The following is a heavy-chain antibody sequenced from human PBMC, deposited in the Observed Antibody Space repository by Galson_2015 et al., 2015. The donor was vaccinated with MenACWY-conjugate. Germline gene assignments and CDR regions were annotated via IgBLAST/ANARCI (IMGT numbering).Heavy chain of an antibody. CDR3: ARDRKKSSGIEVWGSYRYTHTRVVSDAFDI. J-gene: IGHJ3*02. V-gene: IGHV4-59*01. Sequence: SETLSLTCTVSGGSISSYYWSWIRQPPGKGLEWIGYIYYSGSTNYNPSLKSRVTISVDTSKNQFSLKLSSVTAADTAVYYCARDRKKSSGIEVWGSYRYTHTRVVSDAFDIWGQGTMVTVSS. CDR1: GGSISSYY. D-gene: IGHD3-16*02. CDR2: IYYSGST.